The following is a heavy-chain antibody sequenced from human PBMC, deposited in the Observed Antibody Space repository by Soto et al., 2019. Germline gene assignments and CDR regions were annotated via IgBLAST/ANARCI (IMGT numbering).Heavy chain of an antibody. D-gene: IGHD6-13*01. V-gene: IGHV1-2*02. CDR3: ARAVAAARTPTTWFDP. Sequence: QVQLVQSGAEVKKPGASVKVSCKASGYTFTGYYMHWVRQAPGQGLEWMGWINPNSGGTNYAQKFQGGVTMTRDTSNSTAYMELSRLRSDDTAVYYCARAVAAARTPTTWFDPWGQGTLVTVSS. CDR2: INPNSGGT. CDR1: GYTFTGYY. J-gene: IGHJ5*02.